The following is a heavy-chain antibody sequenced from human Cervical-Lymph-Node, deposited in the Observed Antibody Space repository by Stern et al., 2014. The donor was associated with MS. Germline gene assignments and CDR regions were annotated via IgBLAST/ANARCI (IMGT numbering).Heavy chain of an antibody. D-gene: IGHD4-11*01. J-gene: IGHJ6*02. CDR2: MSYDGKYK. V-gene: IGHV3-30*18. Sequence: QVQLVESGGGVVQPGRSLRLSCAASGFMFEDYGMHWVRQAPGKGLEWVAIMSYDGKYKYSAESVKGRFIISRDTSKDTLYLQMNSLRPEDTAVYYCAKEVSQLQPAPYYGLDVWGQGTTVTVSS. CDR1: GFMFEDYG. CDR3: AKEVSQLQPAPYYGLDV.